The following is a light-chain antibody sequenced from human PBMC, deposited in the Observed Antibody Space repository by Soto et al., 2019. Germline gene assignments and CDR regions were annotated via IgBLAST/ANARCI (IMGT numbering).Light chain of an antibody. CDR2: EAR. CDR1: SSDVGSYNL. Sequence: QSALTQPASVSGSPGQSITISCTGTSSDVGSYNLVSWYQQHPGKAPKLVIYEARKRPSGVSNRFSGSKSGSTASLTISGLQAEDEADYYCCSYAGSDTFVFGGGTKVTVL. J-gene: IGLJ2*01. CDR3: CSYAGSDTFV. V-gene: IGLV2-23*02.